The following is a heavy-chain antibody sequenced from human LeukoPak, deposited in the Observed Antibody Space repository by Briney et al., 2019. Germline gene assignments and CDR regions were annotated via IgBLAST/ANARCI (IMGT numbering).Heavy chain of an antibody. D-gene: IGHD2-15*01. CDR2: INTNTGNP. CDR3: ARRSRMGGIVWEFDY. CDR1: VYTFTSYA. V-gene: IGHV7-4-1*02. Sequence: ASVTVSCTASVYTFTSYAMNWVRQAPGQGLEWMGWINTNTGNPTYAQGFTGRFVFSLDTSVSTAYLQISSLKAEDTAVYYCARRSRMGGIVWEFDYWGQGTLVTVSS. J-gene: IGHJ4*02.